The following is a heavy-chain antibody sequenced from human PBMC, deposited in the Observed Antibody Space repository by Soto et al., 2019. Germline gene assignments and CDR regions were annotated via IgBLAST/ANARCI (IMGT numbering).Heavy chain of an antibody. J-gene: IGHJ6*02. V-gene: IGHV1-69*13. Sequence: SVKVSCKASGGSSSNYAISWVRRAPGQGLEWMGAIIPIFGVPNYAQNFRGRVTITADDSTSTAYMELSSLTSEDTATYFCARDVDSGYESPNYNYYGMDVWGQGTTVTVSS. CDR3: ARDVDSGYESPNYNYYGMDV. CDR1: GGSSSNYA. CDR2: IIPIFGVP. D-gene: IGHD5-12*01.